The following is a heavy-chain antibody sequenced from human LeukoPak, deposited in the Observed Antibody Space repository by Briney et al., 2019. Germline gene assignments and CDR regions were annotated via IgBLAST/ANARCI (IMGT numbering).Heavy chain of an antibody. V-gene: IGHV3-74*01. Sequence: PGGSLRLSCAASGFIFSSHWMHWVRQAPGKGLLWISLINSDGSSTTYADSVKGRFTISRDNAKNTLYLQMDSLRAEDTAVYYCTRGSVVAPISASDIWGQGTMVTVSS. CDR1: GFIFSSHW. CDR3: TRGSVVAPISASDI. CDR2: INSDGSST. J-gene: IGHJ3*02. D-gene: IGHD2-21*02.